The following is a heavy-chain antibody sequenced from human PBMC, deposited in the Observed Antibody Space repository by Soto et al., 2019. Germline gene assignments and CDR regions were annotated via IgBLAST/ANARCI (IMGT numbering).Heavy chain of an antibody. CDR1: GGSISSSSYY. J-gene: IGHJ4*02. CDR3: ARQREAVAGIFYFPYLFDY. D-gene: IGHD6-19*01. CDR2: IYYSGST. Sequence: SETLSLTCTVSGGSISSSSYYWGWIRQPPGKGLEWIGSIYYSGSTYYNPSLKSRLTISVDTSKNQFSLKLSSVTAADTAVYYCARQREAVAGIFYFPYLFDYWGQGSLVTVSS. V-gene: IGHV4-39*01.